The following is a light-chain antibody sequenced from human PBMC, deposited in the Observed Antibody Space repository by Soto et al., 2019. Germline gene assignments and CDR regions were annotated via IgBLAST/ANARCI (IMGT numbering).Light chain of an antibody. CDR1: SSNIGAGYD. V-gene: IGLV1-40*01. CDR2: GNS. Sequence: QPVLTQPPSVSGAPGQRVTISCTGSSSNIGAGYDVDWYQQLPGTAPKLLIHGNSNRPSGVPDRFSGSKSGTSASLAITGLQAEDEADYYCQSFDSSLSGSVFGGGTKLTVL. CDR3: QSFDSSLSGSV. J-gene: IGLJ2*01.